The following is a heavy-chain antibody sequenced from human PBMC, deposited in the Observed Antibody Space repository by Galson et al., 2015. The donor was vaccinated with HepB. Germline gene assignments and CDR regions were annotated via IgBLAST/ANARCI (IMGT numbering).Heavy chain of an antibody. J-gene: IGHJ3*02. V-gene: IGHV1-2*02. Sequence: SVRVSCKASGYTFTDYYMHWVRQAPGQGLEWMGWINPNSGGTNYAQKFQGRVTMTRDTSISTAYMELSSLRSEDTAVYYCASDGDSSSWKYAFDIWGQGTMVTVSS. D-gene: IGHD6-13*01. CDR3: ASDGDSSSWKYAFDI. CDR1: GYTFTDYY. CDR2: INPNSGGT.